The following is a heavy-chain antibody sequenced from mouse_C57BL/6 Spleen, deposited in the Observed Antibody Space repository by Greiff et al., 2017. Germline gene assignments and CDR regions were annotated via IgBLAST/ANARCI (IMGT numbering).Heavy chain of an antibody. CDR1: GFTFSDYG. J-gene: IGHJ4*01. CDR3: ARHGGGTGYAMDY. CDR2: ISNLAYSI. D-gene: IGHD4-1*01. V-gene: IGHV5-15*01. Sequence: EVQGVESGGGLVQPGGSLKLSCAASGFTFSDYGMAWVRQAPRKGPEWVAFISNLAYSIYYADTVTGRFTISRENAKNTLYLEMSSLRSEDTAMYYCARHGGGTGYAMDYWGQGTSVTVSS.